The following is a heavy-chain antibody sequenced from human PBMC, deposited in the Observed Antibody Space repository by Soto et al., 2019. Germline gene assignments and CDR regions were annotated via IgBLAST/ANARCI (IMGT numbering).Heavy chain of an antibody. CDR2: IYYSGST. V-gene: IGHV4-31*02. CDR1: GASISSGGYY. J-gene: IGHJ6*02. D-gene: IGHD3-3*01. Sequence: PSETLSLTWTVSGASISSGGYYWIWIRQHPGKVLDWIGYIYYSGSTYYNPSLKSRVTISVDTSKNQFSLKLSSVTAVDTAVYYCARDSAQQFLEPDGGAYYGMDVWGQGTTVTVSS. CDR3: ARDSAQQFLEPDGGAYYGMDV.